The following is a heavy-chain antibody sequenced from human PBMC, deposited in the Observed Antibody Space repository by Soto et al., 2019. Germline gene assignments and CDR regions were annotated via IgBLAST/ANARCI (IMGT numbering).Heavy chain of an antibody. J-gene: IGHJ4*02. V-gene: IGHV1-2*04. Sequence: ASVKVSCKASGYTFTGYYMHWVRQAPGQGLEWMGWINPNSGGTNYAQKFQGWVTMTRDTSISTAYMELSRLRSDDTAVYYCARDGLYGDYVFDYWGQGTLVTVST. CDR1: GYTFTGYY. CDR2: INPNSGGT. D-gene: IGHD4-17*01. CDR3: ARDGLYGDYVFDY.